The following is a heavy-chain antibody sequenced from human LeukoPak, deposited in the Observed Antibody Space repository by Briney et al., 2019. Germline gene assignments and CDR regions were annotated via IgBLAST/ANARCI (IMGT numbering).Heavy chain of an antibody. D-gene: IGHD3-22*01. CDR1: GFTFSSYW. J-gene: IGHJ4*02. CDR3: AKTYDSSALSAYYYFDY. CDR2: INSDGSST. Sequence: GGSLRLSCAASGFTFSSYWMHWVRQAPGKGLVWVSRINSDGSSTSYADSVKGRFTISRDNAKNTLYLQMNSLRAEDTAVYYCAKTYDSSALSAYYYFDYWGQGTLVTVSS. V-gene: IGHV3-74*01.